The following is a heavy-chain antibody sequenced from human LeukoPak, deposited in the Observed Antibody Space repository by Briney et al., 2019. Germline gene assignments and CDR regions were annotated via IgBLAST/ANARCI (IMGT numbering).Heavy chain of an antibody. D-gene: IGHD4-11*01. CDR3: ARHDYSNPRLDY. J-gene: IGHJ4*02. CDR2: ISYSGYS. CDR1: CGSISSYY. V-gene: IGHV4-59*08. Sequence: PSEALSLTCSVSCGSISSYYWSWIRQPPGRGLEWIGYISYSGYSNYNPYLKSRVTISVDTSKNKFSLRLSSVTAADTAVYYCARHDYSNPRLDYWGQGTLVTVSS.